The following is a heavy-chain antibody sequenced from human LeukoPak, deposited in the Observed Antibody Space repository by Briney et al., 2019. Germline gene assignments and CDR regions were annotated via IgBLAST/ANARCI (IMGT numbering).Heavy chain of an antibody. J-gene: IGHJ6*02. V-gene: IGHV3-11*06. CDR3: ARDRSRSTGYSYYPMDV. D-gene: IGHD1-26*01. CDR1: GFTFSDYY. CDR2: ISSGSSYT. Sequence: GGSLRLSCAASGFTFSDYYMSWIRQAPGKGLEWVSYISSGSSYTNYADSVKGRFTTSRDNAKNSLYLQMNSLRAEDTAVYYCARDRSRSTGYSYYPMDVWGQGTTVTVSS.